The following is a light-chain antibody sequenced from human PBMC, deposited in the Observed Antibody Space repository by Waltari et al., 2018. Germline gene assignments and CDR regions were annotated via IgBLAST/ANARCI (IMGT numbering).Light chain of an antibody. J-gene: IGLJ2*01. V-gene: IGLV2-11*01. CDR3: CSYAGSYTEV. Sequence: QSALTQPRSVSGSPGQSVTISCTGTSSYVGGYNHVSWYQQHPGKAPKLMIYDVSKRPSGVPDRFSGSKSGNTASLTISGLQAEDEADYYCCSYAGSYTEVFGGGTKLTVL. CDR2: DVS. CDR1: SSYVGGYNH.